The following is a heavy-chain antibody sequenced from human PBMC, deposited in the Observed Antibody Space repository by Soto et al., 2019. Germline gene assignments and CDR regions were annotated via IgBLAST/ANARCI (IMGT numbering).Heavy chain of an antibody. CDR3: ARGTLWEPILGEYYYYGMDV. V-gene: IGHV1-2*04. CDR2: INPNSGGT. CDR1: GYTFTGYY. Sequence: QVQLVQSGAEVKKPGASVKVSCKASGYTFTGYYMHWVRQAPGQGLEWMGWINPNSGGTNYAQKFQGWVAMTRDTSISTAYMELSWLRSDDTAVYYCARGTLWEPILGEYYYYGMDVWGQGTTVTVSS. D-gene: IGHD3-16*01. J-gene: IGHJ6*02.